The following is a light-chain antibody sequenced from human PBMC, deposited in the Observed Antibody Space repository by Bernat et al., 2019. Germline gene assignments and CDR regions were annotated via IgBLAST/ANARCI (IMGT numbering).Light chain of an antibody. J-gene: IGLJ3*02. CDR2: DVD. Sequence: QTVLTQPRSVSGSPGQSVTISCTGTTSGVGTYEYVSWYQQHPGKAPQLMIHDVDKRPSGVPDRFSGSKSSNTASLTISGLQAEDEADYYGCSHTSSFTWVFGGGTKLTVL. CDR1: TSGVGTYEY. CDR3: CSHTSSFTWV. V-gene: IGLV2-11*01.